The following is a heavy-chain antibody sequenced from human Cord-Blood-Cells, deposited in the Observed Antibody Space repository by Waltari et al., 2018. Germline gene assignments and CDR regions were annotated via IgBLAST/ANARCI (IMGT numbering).Heavy chain of an antibody. CDR1: GGSISSSSYY. J-gene: IGHJ6*03. Sequence: QLQLQESGPGLVKPSETLSLTCTVSGGSISSSSYYWGWIRPPPGKGLEWIGSIYYSGSTYYNPSLKSRVTISVDTSKNQFSLKLSSVTAADTAVYYCARLSTTVSSYYMDVWGKGTTVTVSS. V-gene: IGHV4-39*01. CDR3: ARLSTTVSSYYMDV. CDR2: IYYSGST. D-gene: IGHD4-4*01.